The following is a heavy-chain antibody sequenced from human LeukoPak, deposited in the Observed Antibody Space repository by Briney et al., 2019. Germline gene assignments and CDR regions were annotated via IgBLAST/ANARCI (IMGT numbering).Heavy chain of an antibody. CDR2: IIPIFGTA. V-gene: IGHV1-69*13. J-gene: IGHJ4*02. CDR1: GGTFSSYA. CDR3: ARDDSSGYYYNY. D-gene: IGHD3-22*01. Sequence: ASVKVSCKASGGTFSSYAISWVRQAPGQGLEWMGGIIPIFGTANYAQKFQGRVTITADESTSTAYMQLSSLRSEDTAVYYCARDDSSGYYYNYWGQGTLVTVSS.